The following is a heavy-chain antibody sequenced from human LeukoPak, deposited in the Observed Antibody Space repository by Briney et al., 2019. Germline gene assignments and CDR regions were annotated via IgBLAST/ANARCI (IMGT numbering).Heavy chain of an antibody. CDR3: ARDVASKNDYGDYFNY. V-gene: IGHV3-21*01. J-gene: IGHJ4*02. D-gene: IGHD4-17*01. Sequence: GGSLRLSCAASGFTFSSYSMNWVRLAPGKGLEWVSSISTSSSNMYYAYSVKGRFTISRDNAKNSLYLQMNSLRAEDTAVYYCARDVASKNDYGDYFNYWGQGTLVTVSS. CDR1: GFTFSSYS. CDR2: ISTSSSNM.